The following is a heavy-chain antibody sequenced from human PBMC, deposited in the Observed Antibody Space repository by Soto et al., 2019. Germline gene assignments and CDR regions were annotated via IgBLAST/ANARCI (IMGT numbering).Heavy chain of an antibody. Sequence: SETLSLTCTVSGGSISSYYWSWIRQPPGKGLEWIGYIYYSGSTNYNPSLKSRVTISVDTSKNQFSLKLSPVTAADTAVYYCARVLLWDSSSSRPDPLDYYYGMDVWGQGTTVTVSS. V-gene: IGHV4-59*01. CDR2: IYYSGST. CDR1: GGSISSYY. J-gene: IGHJ6*02. CDR3: ARVLLWDSSSSRPDPLDYYYGMDV. D-gene: IGHD6-6*01.